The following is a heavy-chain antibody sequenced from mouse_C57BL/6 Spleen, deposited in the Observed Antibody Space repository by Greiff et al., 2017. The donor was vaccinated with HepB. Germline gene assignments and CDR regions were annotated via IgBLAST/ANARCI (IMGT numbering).Heavy chain of an antibody. V-gene: IGHV5-17*01. Sequence: EVKLMESGGGLVKPGGSLKLSCAASGFTFSDYGMHWVRQAPEKGLEWVAYISSGSSTIYYADTVNGRFTISRDNAKNTLFLQMTSLRSEDTAMYYCARLYYGSGMDYWGEETSVTVSS. D-gene: IGHD2-2*01. CDR2: ISSGSSTI. CDR1: GFTFSDYG. CDR3: ARLYYGSGMDY. J-gene: IGHJ4*01.